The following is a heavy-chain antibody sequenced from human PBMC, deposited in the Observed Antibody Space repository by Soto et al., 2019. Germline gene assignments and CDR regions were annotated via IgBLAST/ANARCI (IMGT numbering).Heavy chain of an antibody. V-gene: IGHV4-39*01. J-gene: IGHJ5*02. CDR1: GGSISSSSYY. D-gene: IGHD3-22*01. CDR2: IYYGGST. Sequence: SETLSLTCTVSGGSISSSSYYWGWIRQPPGKGLEWIGSIYYGGSTYYNPSLKSRVTISVDTSKNQFSLKLSSVTAADTAVYYCARLTYYYDSSGYYPADWFDPWGQGTLVTVSS. CDR3: ARLTYYYDSSGYYPADWFDP.